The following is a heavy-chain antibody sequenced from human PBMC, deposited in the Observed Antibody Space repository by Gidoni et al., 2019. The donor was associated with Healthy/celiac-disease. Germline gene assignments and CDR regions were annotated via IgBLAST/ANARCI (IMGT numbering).Heavy chain of an antibody. CDR1: GVSFSGYY. CDR2: SNHSGST. D-gene: IGHD3-3*01. V-gene: IGHV4-34*01. J-gene: IGHJ4*02. Sequence: QVQLQQWGAGLLKPSETLSLTCAVYGVSFSGYYWSWIRQPPGKGLEWIGESNHSGSTNYNPSLKSRVTISVDTSKNQFSLKLSSVTAADTAVYYCARAPSGYFRRPFDYWGQGTLVTVSS. CDR3: ARAPSGYFRRPFDY.